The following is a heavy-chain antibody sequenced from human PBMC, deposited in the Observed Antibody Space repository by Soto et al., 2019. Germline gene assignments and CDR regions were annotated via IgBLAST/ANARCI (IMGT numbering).Heavy chain of an antibody. J-gene: IGHJ6*02. CDR3: ARDGRGNYAMDV. Sequence: GGSLRLSCAASGFPFSDYEMKWVRQAPGKGLEWVSDISSSGYSIYYADSVKGRFTISRDNAKNSLYLQMNSLRAEDTAVYYCARDGRGNYAMDVWGQGTTVTVYS. CDR2: ISSSGYSI. D-gene: IGHD3-16*01. V-gene: IGHV3-48*03. CDR1: GFPFSDYE.